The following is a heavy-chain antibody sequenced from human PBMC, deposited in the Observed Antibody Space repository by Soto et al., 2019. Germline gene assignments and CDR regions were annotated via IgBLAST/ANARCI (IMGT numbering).Heavy chain of an antibody. Sequence: GASVKVSCKASGYTFTGHYMHWVRQAPGQGLEWMGWINPNSGGANYAQSFQGRVTLTRDASINTAYMDLTRLTSGDAAVCYCARSSTYNFDSSGYYDYWGQGTLVTVSS. D-gene: IGHD3-22*01. CDR2: INPNSGGA. CDR1: GYTFTGHY. V-gene: IGHV1-2*02. CDR3: ARSSTYNFDSSGYYDY. J-gene: IGHJ4*02.